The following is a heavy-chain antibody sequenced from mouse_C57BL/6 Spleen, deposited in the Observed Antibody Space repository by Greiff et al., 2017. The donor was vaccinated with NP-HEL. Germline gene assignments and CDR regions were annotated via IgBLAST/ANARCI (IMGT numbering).Heavy chain of an antibody. Sequence: EVKLMESGGGLVKPGGSLKLSCAASGFTFSDYGMHWVRQAPEKGLEWVAYISSGSSTIYYADTVKGRFTISRDNAKNTLFLQMTSLRSEDTAMYYCARDLYYGSRKGYFDVWGTGTTVTVSS. CDR1: GFTFSDYG. CDR2: ISSGSSTI. V-gene: IGHV5-17*01. CDR3: ARDLYYGSRKGYFDV. J-gene: IGHJ1*03. D-gene: IGHD1-1*01.